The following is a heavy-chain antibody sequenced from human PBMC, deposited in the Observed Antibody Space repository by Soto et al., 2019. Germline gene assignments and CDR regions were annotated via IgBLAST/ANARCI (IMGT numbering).Heavy chain of an antibody. Sequence: EVQLVQSGPEVKKSGESLKISCKGSGYSFTSNWIGWVRQMPGKGLEWMGIIYPSDSDTRYSPSFQGQVTISADKSISTAYLQWSSLKASDTAMYYRARPPSGTTSFFDSWGQGTLVTVSS. D-gene: IGHD1-7*01. CDR3: ARPPSGTTSFFDS. V-gene: IGHV5-51*03. CDR2: IYPSDSDT. CDR1: GYSFTSNW. J-gene: IGHJ4*02.